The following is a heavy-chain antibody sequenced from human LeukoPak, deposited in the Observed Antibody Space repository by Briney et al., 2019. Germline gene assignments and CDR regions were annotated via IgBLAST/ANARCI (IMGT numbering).Heavy chain of an antibody. V-gene: IGHV3-48*01. Sequence: PGGSLRLSCAASGFTFSSYSMNWVRQAPGKGLEWVSYISSSSSTIYYADSVKGRFTISRDNAKNSLYLQMNSLRAEDTALYYCARAPPHDFWSGYFDYWGQGTLVTVSS. D-gene: IGHD3-3*01. J-gene: IGHJ4*02. CDR2: ISSSSSTI. CDR3: ARAPPHDFWSGYFDY. CDR1: GFTFSSYS.